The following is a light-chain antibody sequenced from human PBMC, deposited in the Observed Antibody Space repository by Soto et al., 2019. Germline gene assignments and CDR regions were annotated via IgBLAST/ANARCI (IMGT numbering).Light chain of an antibody. CDR1: HDVLSW. CDR2: GAS. CDR3: QQANGDPWT. Sequence: DIQMTQSPSSVSASVGDRVTISCRASHDVLSWLAWYQQKPGKAPNLLIYGASTLQSGVPSRFSGSGSGTDFTLTISSLQPEDCATYYCQQANGDPWTFGKGTKVEIK. V-gene: IGKV1-12*02. J-gene: IGKJ1*01.